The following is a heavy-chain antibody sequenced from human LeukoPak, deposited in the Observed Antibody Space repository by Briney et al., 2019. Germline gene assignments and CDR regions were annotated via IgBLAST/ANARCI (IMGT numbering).Heavy chain of an antibody. V-gene: IGHV1-18*04. CDR3: ATAPTVDTAMVSGY. J-gene: IGHJ4*02. CDR1: GYTFTGYY. Sequence: ASVKVSCKASGYTFTGYYMHWVRQAPGQGLEWMGWISAYNGNTNYAQKLQGRVTMTTDTSTSTAYMELRSLRSDDTAVYYCATAPTVDTAMVSGYWGQGTLVTVPS. CDR2: ISAYNGNT. D-gene: IGHD5-18*01.